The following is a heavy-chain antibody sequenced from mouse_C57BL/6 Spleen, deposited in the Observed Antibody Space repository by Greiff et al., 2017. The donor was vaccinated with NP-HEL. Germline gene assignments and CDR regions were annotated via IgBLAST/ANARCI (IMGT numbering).Heavy chain of an antibody. J-gene: IGHJ2*01. CDR2: INPGSGGT. CDR3: ARSHYYGSSSAY. CDR1: GYAFTNYL. V-gene: IGHV1-54*01. D-gene: IGHD1-1*01. Sequence: VQLQESGAELVRPGTSVKVSCKASGYAFTNYLIEWVKQRPGQGLEWIGVINPGSGGTNYNEKFKGKATLTADKSSSTAYMQLSSLTSEDSAVYFCARSHYYGSSSAYWGQGTTLTVSS.